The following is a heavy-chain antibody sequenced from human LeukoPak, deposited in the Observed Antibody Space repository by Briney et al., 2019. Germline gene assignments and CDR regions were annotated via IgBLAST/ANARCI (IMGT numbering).Heavy chain of an antibody. D-gene: IGHD1-1*01. Sequence: GGSLRLSCAASGFTFSSYGMHWVRQAPGKGLEWVAVISYDGSNKYYADSVKGRFTISRDNSKNTLYLQMNSLRAEDTAVYYCARDPPKEGYPYWGQGTLVTVSS. CDR2: ISYDGSNK. CDR1: GFTFSSYG. CDR3: ARDPPKEGYPY. V-gene: IGHV3-30*03. J-gene: IGHJ4*02.